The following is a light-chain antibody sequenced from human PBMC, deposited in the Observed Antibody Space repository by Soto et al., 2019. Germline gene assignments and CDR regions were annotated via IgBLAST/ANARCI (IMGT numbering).Light chain of an antibody. V-gene: IGLV2-8*01. Sequence: QSALTQPPSASGSPGQSVTISCTGSSSDIGAYNFVSWYQQHPGKAPKVIISEVYKRPSGVPSRFSGSKSGNTASLTISGLQADDEADYYCSAHAGSNSPLAFGGGTKVTVL. CDR1: SSDIGAYNF. CDR2: EVY. CDR3: SAHAGSNSPLA. J-gene: IGLJ1*01.